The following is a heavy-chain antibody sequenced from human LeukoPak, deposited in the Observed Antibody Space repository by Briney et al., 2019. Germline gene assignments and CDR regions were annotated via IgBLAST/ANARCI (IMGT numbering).Heavy chain of an antibody. J-gene: IGHJ4*02. V-gene: IGHV3-53*01. CDR2: LYNTGNT. CDR1: GFTVNSNY. Sequence: VGSLRLSCAASGFTVNSNYLSWVRQAPGKRLWWVSNLYNTGNTYYANSVKCRFSISRDNSKNTLFLQMNSLRAEDTAVYYCARLTADGRLYFVDWGPGTLVTVSS. D-gene: IGHD6-13*01. CDR3: ARLTADGRLYFVD.